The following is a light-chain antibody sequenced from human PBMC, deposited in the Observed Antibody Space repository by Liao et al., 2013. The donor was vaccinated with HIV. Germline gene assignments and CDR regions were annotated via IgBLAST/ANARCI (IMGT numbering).Light chain of an antibody. J-gene: IGLJ1*01. CDR3: LTWDNNHYV. CDR1: KLGDKY. V-gene: IGLV3-1*01. CDR2: QDK. Sequence: SYEVTQPPSVSVSPGQTATITCSGDKLGDKYTCWYQQRPGRSPLLVIFQDKKRPSGISDRFSGSNSGNTATLTISGTQAVDEADYYCLTWDNNHYVFGPGTKVTVL.